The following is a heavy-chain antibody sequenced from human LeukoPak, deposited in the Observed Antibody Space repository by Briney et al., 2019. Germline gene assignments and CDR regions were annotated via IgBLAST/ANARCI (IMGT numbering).Heavy chain of an antibody. CDR2: IGVTGDT. CDR1: GFTFSKDD. J-gene: IGHJ2*01. CDR3: TKEFCGSRAACAGGSYYGF. V-gene: IGHV3-13*01. D-gene: IGHD2-15*01. Sequence: GGSLRLSCAASGFTFSKDDFHWVRQAPGKGLEWVAAIGVTGDTYYADPVKGRFTISREDAANSLYLQMRSLGAGDTALYYCTKEFCGSRAACAGGSYYGFWGRGALVTVSS.